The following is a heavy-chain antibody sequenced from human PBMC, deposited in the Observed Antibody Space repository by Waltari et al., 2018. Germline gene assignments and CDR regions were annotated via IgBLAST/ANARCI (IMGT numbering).Heavy chain of an antibody. CDR3: ARDHYYSKDV. J-gene: IGHJ6*04. CDR1: VFIFSTYW. Sequence: EVQLVESGGGFVQPGGYLRLPCEDSVFIFSTYWMHWVRQGPVKGLVWVSRIDNGDGSGTSYAYSVKGRFTISRDNAKNTLYLQMNSLRAEDTGVYYCARDHYYSKDVWGTGTTVTVSS. CDR2: IDNGDGSGT. V-gene: IGHV3-74*01.